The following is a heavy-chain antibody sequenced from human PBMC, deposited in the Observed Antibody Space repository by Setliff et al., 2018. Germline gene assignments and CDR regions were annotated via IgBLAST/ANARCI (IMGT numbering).Heavy chain of an antibody. V-gene: IGHV1-46*01. CDR2: INTGGGSS. D-gene: IGHD6-13*01. CDR1: GYSLVTHY. Sequence: ASVKVSCKASGYSLVTHYVHWVRQAPGQGLEWMGLINTGGGSSSYSPKFQGRVTMTRDTSTSTVYMEVNILGSEDTAVYFCARAGLASAGRKGIFDYWGQGTLVTSPQ. CDR3: ARAGLASAGRKGIFDY. J-gene: IGHJ4*02.